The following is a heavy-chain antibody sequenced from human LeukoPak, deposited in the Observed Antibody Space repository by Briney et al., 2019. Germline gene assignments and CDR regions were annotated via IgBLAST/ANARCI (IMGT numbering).Heavy chain of an antibody. J-gene: IGHJ3*02. V-gene: IGHV3-21*01. CDR3: ARVPSPRIYYDSSGYYLDAFDI. D-gene: IGHD3-22*01. Sequence: GGSLRLSCAASGFTFSSYSMNWVRQAPGKGLEWVSSISSSSYIYYADSVKGRFTISRDNAKNSLYLQMNSLRAEDTAVYYCARVPSPRIYYDSSGYYLDAFDIWGQGTMVTVSS. CDR1: GFTFSSYS. CDR2: ISSSSYI.